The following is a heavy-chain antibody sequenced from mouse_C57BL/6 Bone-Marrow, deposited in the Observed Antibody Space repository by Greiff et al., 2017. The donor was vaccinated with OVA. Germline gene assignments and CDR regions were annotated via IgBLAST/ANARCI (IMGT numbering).Heavy chain of an antibody. V-gene: IGHV1-82*01. CDR1: GYAFSSSW. J-gene: IGHJ2*01. D-gene: IGHD3-2*02. CDR2: IYPGDGDT. CDR3: ARSTGSSEDY. Sequence: VQLVESGPELVKPGASVKISCKASGYAFSSSWMNWVKQRPGKGLEWIGRIYPGDGDTNYNGKFKGKATLTADKSSSTAYMQLSSLTSEDSAVYFCARSTGSSEDYWGQGTTLTVSS.